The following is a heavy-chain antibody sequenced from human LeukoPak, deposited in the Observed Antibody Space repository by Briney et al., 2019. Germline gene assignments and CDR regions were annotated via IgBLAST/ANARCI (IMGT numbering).Heavy chain of an antibody. J-gene: IGHJ5*02. D-gene: IGHD5-12*01. CDR1: GGSVSSRTYY. V-gene: IGHV4-39*01. Sequence: SETQSLTCTVSGGSVSSRTYYWGWIRQPPGKGLEWIGSLHYSGNTFYSPSLRSRVTLSVDTSKNQFSLKLSSVTAADTAIYYCARQIIGIVATYPALDWFDPWGQGTLVTVSS. CDR3: ARQIIGIVATYPALDWFDP. CDR2: LHYSGNT.